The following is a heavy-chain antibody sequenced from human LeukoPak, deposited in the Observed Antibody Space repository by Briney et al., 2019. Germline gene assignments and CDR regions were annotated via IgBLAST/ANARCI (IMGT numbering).Heavy chain of an antibody. CDR3: AREGITAMGAPDY. D-gene: IGHD5-18*01. Sequence: ASVKVSCKASGYTFTGYYMHWVRQAPGQGLEWMGWINPNSGGTNYAQKFQGWVTMTRDTSISTAYMELSRLRSDDTAVYYCAREGITAMGAPDYWGQGTLVTVSS. J-gene: IGHJ4*02. CDR1: GYTFTGYY. V-gene: IGHV1-2*04. CDR2: INPNSGGT.